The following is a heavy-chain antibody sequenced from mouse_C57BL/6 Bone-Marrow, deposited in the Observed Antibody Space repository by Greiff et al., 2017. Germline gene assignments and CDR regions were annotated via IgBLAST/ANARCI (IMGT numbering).Heavy chain of an antibody. CDR1: GYAFTNYL. J-gene: IGHJ2*01. D-gene: IGHD2-2*01. V-gene: IGHV1-54*01. CDR3: ASPLIYYGYLDY. Sequence: QVQLQQSGAELVRPGTSVKVSCKASGYAFTNYLIEWVKQRPGTRLEWIGVINPGSGGPNYNEKFKGKATLTADKSSSTANQQRSSLTSEDSTVYFCASPLIYYGYLDYWGQGTTLTVSS. CDR2: INPGSGGP.